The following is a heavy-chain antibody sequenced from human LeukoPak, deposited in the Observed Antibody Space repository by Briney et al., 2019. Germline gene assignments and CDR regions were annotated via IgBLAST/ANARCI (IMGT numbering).Heavy chain of an antibody. CDR2: INHSGST. V-gene: IGHV4-34*01. Sequence: SETLSLTCAVYGGSFSGYYWSWIRQPPGKGLEWIGEINHSGSTNYNPSLKSRVTISVDTSKNQFSVKLSSVTAADTAVYYCATGIAAAGTSGYYYYYYGMDVWGKGTTVTVSS. CDR1: GGSFSGYY. CDR3: ATGIAAAGTSGYYYYYYGMDV. J-gene: IGHJ6*04. D-gene: IGHD6-13*01.